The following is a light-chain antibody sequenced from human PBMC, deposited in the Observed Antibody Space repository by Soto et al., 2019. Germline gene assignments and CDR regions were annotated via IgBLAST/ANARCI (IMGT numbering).Light chain of an antibody. CDR2: AAS. CDR3: QKYNSAPRT. J-gene: IGKJ1*01. V-gene: IGKV1-27*01. Sequence: DIQMTQFPSTLCASVGDRVTITCRASQGISNYLAWYQQKPGKVPKLLIYAASTLQSGVPSRFSGSGSGTDFTFTISSLQPEDVATYYCQKYNSAPRTFGQGTKVDIK. CDR1: QGISNY.